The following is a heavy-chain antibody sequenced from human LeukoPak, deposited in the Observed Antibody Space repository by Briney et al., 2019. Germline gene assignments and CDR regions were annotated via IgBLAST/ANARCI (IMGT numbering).Heavy chain of an antibody. CDR2: IYTSGST. J-gene: IGHJ4*02. V-gene: IGHV4-4*07. D-gene: IGHD3-9*01. CDR1: GGSISSYY. CDR3: ARVPYYDILTGYYKRTAFDY. Sequence: SETLSLTCTVSGGSISSYYWSWIRQPAGKGLEWIGRIYTSGSTNYNPSLKSRVTMSVDTSKNQFSLKLSSVTAADTAVYYCARVPYYDILTGYYKRTAFDYWGQGTLVTVSS.